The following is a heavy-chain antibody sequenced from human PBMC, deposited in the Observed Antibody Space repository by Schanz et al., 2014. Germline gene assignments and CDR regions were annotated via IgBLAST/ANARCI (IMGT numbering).Heavy chain of an antibody. D-gene: IGHD4-4*01. V-gene: IGHV3-23*04. Sequence: VQLVESGGGVVQPGGSLRLSCAASGFTFSTYWMSWVRQAPGKGLEWVSAISGSGGDTYYADSVKGRFTISRDNSKNTLYLQMNSLRAEDTALYYCAKDRQTTVNRVGYYYGMDVWGQGTTVTVSS. CDR3: AKDRQTTVNRVGYYYGMDV. J-gene: IGHJ6*02. CDR1: GFTFSTYW. CDR2: ISGSGGDT.